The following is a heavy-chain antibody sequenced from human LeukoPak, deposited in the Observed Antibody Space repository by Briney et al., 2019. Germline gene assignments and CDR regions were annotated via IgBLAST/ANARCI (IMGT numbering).Heavy chain of an antibody. V-gene: IGHV4-61*02. J-gene: IGHJ4*02. CDR3: ATLTRGYCFDF. CDR2: IYTSGST. D-gene: IGHD5-12*01. Sequence: SQTLSLTCTVSGGSISSGSYYWSWIRQPAGKGLEWIGRIYTSGSTNYNPSLKSRVTISVDTSKNQFSLKLSSVTAADTAVYYCATLTRGYCFDFWGQGTLVTVSS. CDR1: GGSISSGSYY.